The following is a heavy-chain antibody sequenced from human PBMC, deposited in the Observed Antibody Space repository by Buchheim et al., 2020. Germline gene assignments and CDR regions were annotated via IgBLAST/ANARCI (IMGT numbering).Heavy chain of an antibody. Sequence: QVQLQQWGAGLLKPSETLSLTCAVYGGSFSGYYWSWIRQPPGKGLEWIGEINHSGSTNYNPSLKSRVTISVDTSKNQFSLKLSSVTAADTAVYYCARVCYDFWSGYCRDYWGQGTL. CDR2: INHSGST. J-gene: IGHJ4*02. D-gene: IGHD3-3*01. V-gene: IGHV4-34*01. CDR1: GGSFSGYY. CDR3: ARVCYDFWSGYCRDY.